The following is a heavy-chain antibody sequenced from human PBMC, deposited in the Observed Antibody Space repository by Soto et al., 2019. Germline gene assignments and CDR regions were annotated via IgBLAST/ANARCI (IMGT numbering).Heavy chain of an antibody. Sequence: QVHLVQSGAEVKKPGASVTISCKTSGYTFTEYAMHWVRHAPGRGLEWVGWINTGNGDTRYSPKLQGRVTITSDASASTAYLGLRGLRFEDTALYYCATQAYDYWGQGTQVAVAS. CDR3: ATQAYDY. CDR2: INTGNGDT. J-gene: IGHJ4*02. V-gene: IGHV1-3*04. CDR1: GYTFTEYA.